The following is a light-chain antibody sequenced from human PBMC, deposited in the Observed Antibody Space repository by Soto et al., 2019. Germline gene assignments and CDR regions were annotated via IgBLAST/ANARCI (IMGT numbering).Light chain of an antibody. Sequence: DIVMTQSPDSLAVSLGERATINCKSSQRVLSNSNNKNYFTWYQQRPGQPPKLLISWASTRESGVPDRFSGSGSGTDFTLTISSLRAEDVAVYYCQQYYSDHLTFGGGTKVEI. CDR3: QQYYSDHLT. J-gene: IGKJ4*01. CDR1: QRVLSNSNNKNY. V-gene: IGKV4-1*01. CDR2: WAS.